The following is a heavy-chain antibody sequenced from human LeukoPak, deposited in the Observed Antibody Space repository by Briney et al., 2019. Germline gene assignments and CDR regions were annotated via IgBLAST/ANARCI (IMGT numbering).Heavy chain of an antibody. J-gene: IGHJ3*02. V-gene: IGHV5-10-1*01. Sequence: GESLKISCKGSGYRFTNYWIGWVRQMPGKGLEWMGRIDPSDSYTNYSPSFQGHVTISADKSISTAYLQWSSLKASDTAMYYCARPTAAGRMNAFDIWGQGTMVTVSS. CDR2: IDPSDSYT. CDR1: GYRFTNYW. CDR3: ARPTAAGRMNAFDI. D-gene: IGHD6-13*01.